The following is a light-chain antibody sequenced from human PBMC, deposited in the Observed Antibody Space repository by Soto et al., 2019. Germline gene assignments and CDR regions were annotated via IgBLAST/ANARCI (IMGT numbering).Light chain of an antibody. Sequence: QSALTQPASVSGSPGQSITISCSGTRSDVGAYKYVSWYQQHPGKAPKLIIYEVSNRPSGVSNRFSGSKSVNTASLIISGLQAEDEADYYCSSYTPSSTVVFGGGTKLTVL. CDR1: RSDVGAYKY. CDR2: EVS. J-gene: IGLJ2*01. CDR3: SSYTPSSTVV. V-gene: IGLV2-14*01.